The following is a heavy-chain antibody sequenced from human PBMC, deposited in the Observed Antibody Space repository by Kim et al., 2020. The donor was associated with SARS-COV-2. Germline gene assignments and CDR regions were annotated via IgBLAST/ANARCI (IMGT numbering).Heavy chain of an antibody. Sequence: SETLSLTCTVSGGSISSSSYYWGWIRQPPGKGLEWIGSIYYSGSTYYNPSLKSRVTISVDTSKNQFSLKLSSVTAADTAVYYCARQVSELMLTGYYKENWFDPWGQGTLVTVSS. V-gene: IGHV4-39*01. CDR3: ARQVSELMLTGYYKENWFDP. J-gene: IGHJ5*02. CDR1: GGSISSSSYY. D-gene: IGHD3-9*01. CDR2: IYYSGST.